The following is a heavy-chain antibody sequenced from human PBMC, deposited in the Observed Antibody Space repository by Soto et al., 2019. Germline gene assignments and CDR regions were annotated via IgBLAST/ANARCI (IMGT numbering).Heavy chain of an antibody. J-gene: IGHJ5*02. CDR1: GGSISSSSYY. D-gene: IGHD3-3*01. V-gene: IGHV4-39*01. CDR2: IYYSGST. CDR3: ASRGGGIFGSIRSMGFDP. Sequence: PSATLCITWTVSGGSISSSSYYWGWIRQPPGKGLEWIGSIYYSGSTYYNPSLKSRVTISVDTSKNQFSLKLSSVTAADTAVYYCASRGGGIFGSIRSMGFDPWGQGTLVTVSS.